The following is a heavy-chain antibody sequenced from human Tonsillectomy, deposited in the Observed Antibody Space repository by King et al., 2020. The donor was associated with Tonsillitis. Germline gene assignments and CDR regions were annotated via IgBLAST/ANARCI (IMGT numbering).Heavy chain of an antibody. D-gene: IGHD4-17*01. V-gene: IGHV3-30*09. J-gene: IGHJ6*02. Sequence: VQLVESGGGVVQPGRSLRLSCTASGFTFSSFALHCVRQAPGQGLAWVSDISLDVSKKYYADTVKGRFASSRDNSKNTLVLQMISLRAEDTAVYYCARRDGALDYYYYGMDVWGQGTTVTVSS. CDR3: ARRDGALDYYYYGMDV. CDR2: ISLDVSKK. CDR1: GFTFSSFA.